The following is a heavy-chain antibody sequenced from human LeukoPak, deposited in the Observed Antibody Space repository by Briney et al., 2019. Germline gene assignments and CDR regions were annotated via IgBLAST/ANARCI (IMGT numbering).Heavy chain of an antibody. V-gene: IGHV3-23*01. CDR2: ISGSGGST. Sequence: GGSLRLSCAASGFTFSSYAMSWVRQAPGKGLEWVSAISGSGGSTYYADSVKGRFTISRDNSKNTLYLQMNSLRAEDTAVYYCARDCSSTSCYDYWGQGTLVTVSS. J-gene: IGHJ4*02. CDR3: ARDCSSTSCYDY. CDR1: GFTFSSYA. D-gene: IGHD2-2*01.